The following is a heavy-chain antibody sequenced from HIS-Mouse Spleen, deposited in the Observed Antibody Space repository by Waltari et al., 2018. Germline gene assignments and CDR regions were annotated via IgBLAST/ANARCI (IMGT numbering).Heavy chain of an antibody. Sequence: QLQLQESGPGLVKPSETLSLTCTVSGGSISSSSYYWGWIRQPPGKGLEGIGRIYYSGGTYSNPSLSRRVTISVETSKNQFSLKLSSVTAADTAVYYCAREIPYSSSWYDWYFDLWGRGTLVTVSS. CDR1: GGSISSSSYY. V-gene: IGHV4-39*07. D-gene: IGHD6-13*01. CDR2: IYYSGGT. J-gene: IGHJ2*01. CDR3: AREIPYSSSWYDWYFDL.